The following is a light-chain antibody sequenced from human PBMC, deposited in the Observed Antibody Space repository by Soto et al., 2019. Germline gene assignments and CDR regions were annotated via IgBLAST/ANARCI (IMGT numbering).Light chain of an antibody. Sequence: QAVVTQPPSASGSPGQSVTISCTGTRSDVGDYNYVSWYQQHPGKAPKLIIYEVNKRPSGVPDRFSGSKSGNTASLSVSGLQADDEADYYCSSYAGSNNLEVFGGGTKLTVL. J-gene: IGLJ2*01. CDR3: SSYAGSNNLEV. CDR2: EVN. CDR1: RSDVGDYNY. V-gene: IGLV2-8*01.